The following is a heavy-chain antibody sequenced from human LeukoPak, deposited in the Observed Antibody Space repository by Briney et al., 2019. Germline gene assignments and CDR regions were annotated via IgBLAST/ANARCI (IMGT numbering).Heavy chain of an antibody. CDR2: ISSSGSTI. Sequence: GGSLRLSCAASGFTFSSYEMNWVRQAPGKGLEGVSYISSSGSTIYYAASVKGRFNISRDNAKNSLYLQMNSLRAEDTAVYYCAELGITMFGGVWGKGTTVAISS. V-gene: IGHV3-48*03. CDR3: AELGITMFGGV. J-gene: IGHJ6*04. CDR1: GFTFSSYE. D-gene: IGHD3-10*02.